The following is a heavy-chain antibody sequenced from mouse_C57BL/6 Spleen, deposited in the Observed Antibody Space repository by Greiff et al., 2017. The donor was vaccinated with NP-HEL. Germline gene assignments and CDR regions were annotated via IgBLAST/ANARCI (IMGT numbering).Heavy chain of an antibody. V-gene: IGHV1-82*01. J-gene: IGHJ2*01. Sequence: QVQLQQSGPELVKPGASVKISCKASGYAFSSSWMNWVKQRPGKGLKWIGRIYPGDGDTNYNGKFKGKATLTADKSSSTAYMQLSSLTSEDSAVYFCARGDYGSSPFDYWGQGTTLTVSS. CDR1: GYAFSSSW. CDR2: IYPGDGDT. D-gene: IGHD1-1*01. CDR3: ARGDYGSSPFDY.